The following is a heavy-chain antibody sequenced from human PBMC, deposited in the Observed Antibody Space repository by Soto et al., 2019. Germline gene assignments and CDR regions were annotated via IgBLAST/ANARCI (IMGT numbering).Heavy chain of an antibody. CDR2: INPSGGST. D-gene: IGHD2-8*01. CDR1: GYTFTSYY. J-gene: IGHJ4*02. CDR3: ARPPYPGCINAVCYPRDY. V-gene: IGHV1-46*01. Sequence: QVQLVQSGAEVKKPGASVKISCKASGYTFTSYYMHWVRQAPGQGLEWMGIINPSGGSTNYAQKHQGRVAMTRDTSTSTVYMELNSLRSEDTAVYYCARPPYPGCINAVCYPRDYWGQGTLVTVSS.